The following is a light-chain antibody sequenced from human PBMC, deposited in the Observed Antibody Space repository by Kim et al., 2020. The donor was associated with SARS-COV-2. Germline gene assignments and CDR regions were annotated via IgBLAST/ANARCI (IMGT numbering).Light chain of an antibody. CDR3: SSYTSGSTLVA. J-gene: IGLJ2*01. Sequence: QSALTQPASVSGSPGQLITISCTGTSSDLDRFKYVSWYQQHPGKAPKLMIYDVSNRPSGVSNRFSGSKSGSAASLTISGLQAEDEADYYCSSYTSGSTLVAFGRRTQLTVL. V-gene: IGLV2-14*03. CDR1: SSDLDRFKY. CDR2: DVS.